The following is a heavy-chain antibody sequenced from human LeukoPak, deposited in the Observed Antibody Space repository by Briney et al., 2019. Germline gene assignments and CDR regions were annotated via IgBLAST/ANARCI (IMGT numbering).Heavy chain of an antibody. Sequence: ASVKVPCKASGGTFSSYAISWVRQAPGQGLEWMGGIIPIFGTANYAQKFQGRVTITTDESTSTAYMELSSLRSEDTAVYYCARERSEYCSSTSCYNLDYWGQGTLVTVSS. CDR2: IIPIFGTA. D-gene: IGHD2-2*02. V-gene: IGHV1-69*05. CDR3: ARERSEYCSSTSCYNLDY. J-gene: IGHJ4*02. CDR1: GGTFSSYA.